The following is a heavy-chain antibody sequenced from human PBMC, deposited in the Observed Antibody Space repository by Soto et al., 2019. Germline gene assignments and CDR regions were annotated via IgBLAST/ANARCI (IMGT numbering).Heavy chain of an antibody. Sequence: PGGSLRLSCAASGFTFSSYGMHWVRQAPGKGLEWVAVISYDGSNKYYADSVKGRFTISRDNSKNTPYLQMNSLRAEDTAVYYCAKGGDFDYWGQGTLVTV. CDR1: GFTFSSYG. V-gene: IGHV3-30*18. D-gene: IGHD3-3*01. CDR3: AKGGDFDY. J-gene: IGHJ4*02. CDR2: ISYDGSNK.